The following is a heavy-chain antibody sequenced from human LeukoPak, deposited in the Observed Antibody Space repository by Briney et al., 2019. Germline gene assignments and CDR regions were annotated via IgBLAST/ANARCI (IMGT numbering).Heavy chain of an antibody. J-gene: IGHJ4*02. CDR2: IYYSGST. CDR3: ASLKNLYYFDY. Sequence: SETLSLTCTVSGGSISSSSYYWGWIRQPPGKGLEWIGSIYYSGSTYYNPSLKSRVTISVDTSKNQFSLKLSSVTAADTAVYYCASLKNLYYFDYWGQGTLVTVSS. V-gene: IGHV4-39*07. CDR1: GGSISSSSYY.